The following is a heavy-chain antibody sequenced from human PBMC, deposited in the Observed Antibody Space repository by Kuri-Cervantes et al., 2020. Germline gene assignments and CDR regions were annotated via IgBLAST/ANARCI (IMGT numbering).Heavy chain of an antibody. D-gene: IGHD4-17*01. J-gene: IGHJ6*03. CDR1: GYSFTNYW. CDR3: ARHRGIDYGDYYYYYMDV. V-gene: IGHV5-51*01. Sequence: GGSLRLSCKGSGYSFTNYWIGWVRQMPGKGLEWMGILYPGNSNTRYSPSFQGQVTISADKSISSAYLQWTSLKASDTAMYYCARHRGIDYGDYYYYYMDVWGKGTTVTVSS. CDR2: LYPGNSNT.